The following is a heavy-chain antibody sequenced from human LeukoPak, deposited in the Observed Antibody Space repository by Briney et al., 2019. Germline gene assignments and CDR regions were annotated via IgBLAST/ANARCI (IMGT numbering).Heavy chain of an antibody. Sequence: GASVQVSCKAAGYTFTSYGISWGRQAPGPGLEWMGWISAYNGNTNYAQKLQGRVTMTTDTSMSTAYMELRSLRSDDTAVYYCARVMAYDSSGYRYYFDYWGQGTLVTVSS. CDR1: GYTFTSYG. CDR2: ISAYNGNT. V-gene: IGHV1-18*01. CDR3: ARVMAYDSSGYRYYFDY. D-gene: IGHD3-22*01. J-gene: IGHJ4*02.